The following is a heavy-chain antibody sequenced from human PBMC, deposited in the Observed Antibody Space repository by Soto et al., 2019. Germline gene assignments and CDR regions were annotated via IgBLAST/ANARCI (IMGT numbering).Heavy chain of an antibody. V-gene: IGHV5-51*07. D-gene: IGHD3-10*01. CDR3: ARPRYYGSGSYRYGMDV. CDR2: IYPGDSDT. Sequence: LGESLKISCKGSGYSFTSYWIGWVHQMPGKGLEWMGIIYPGDSDTRYSPSFQGQVTISADKSISTAYLQWSSLKASDTAMYYCARPRYYGSGSYRYGMDVWGQGTTVTVSS. CDR1: GYSFTSYW. J-gene: IGHJ6*02.